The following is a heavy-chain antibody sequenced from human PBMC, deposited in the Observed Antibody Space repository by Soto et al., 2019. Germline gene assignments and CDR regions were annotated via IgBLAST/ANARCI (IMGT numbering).Heavy chain of an antibody. CDR2: IFPIVDTS. V-gene: IGHV1-69*12. D-gene: IGHD5-12*01. CDR1: GGTFSSYA. J-gene: IGHJ4*02. CDR3: VRVVAITGYPDN. Sequence: QVQLVQSGAEVRQPASSVKVSCKTSGGTFSSYAISWVRQAPGQGLEWMGGIFPIVDTSTYAQKFQGRVTITADESTSTVDMELSSLRSDDTAVYYCVRVVAITGYPDNWGQGTLVTVSS.